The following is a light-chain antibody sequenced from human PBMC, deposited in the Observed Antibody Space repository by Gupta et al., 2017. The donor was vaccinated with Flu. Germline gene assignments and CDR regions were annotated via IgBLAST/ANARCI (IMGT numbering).Light chain of an antibody. CDR2: GAS. V-gene: IGKV3-15*01. Sequence: EIMMTQSPATLSVSPGEGATLSCRASQTIGNNLAWYQQKHGQAPRLLIYGASTRATDLPARFSGSGSGTEFTLTIHSLQSEDFAIYYCQQYNNWPANTFGQGTKLEIK. CDR1: QTIGNN. J-gene: IGKJ2*01. CDR3: QQYNNWPANT.